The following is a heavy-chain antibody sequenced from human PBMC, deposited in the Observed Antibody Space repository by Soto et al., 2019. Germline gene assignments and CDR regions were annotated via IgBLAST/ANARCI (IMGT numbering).Heavy chain of an antibody. V-gene: IGHV3-53*01. J-gene: IGHJ6*02. CDR1: GFTVSSNY. CDR2: IYSGGST. CDR3: ARDNYDILTGYPGPYYYYGMDV. D-gene: IGHD3-9*01. Sequence: PGGSLRLSCAASGFTVSSNYMSWVRQAPGKGLEWVSVIYSGGSTYYADSVKGRFTISRDNSKNTLYLQMNSLRAEDTAVYYCARDNYDILTGYPGPYYYYGMDVWGQGTTVTVSS.